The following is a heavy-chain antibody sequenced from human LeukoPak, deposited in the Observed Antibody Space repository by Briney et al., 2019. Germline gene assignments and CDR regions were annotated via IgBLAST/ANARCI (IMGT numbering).Heavy chain of an antibody. V-gene: IGHV1-2*02. CDR2: INPDSGGT. CDR3: AREFRSNYNDAFDL. J-gene: IGHJ3*01. Sequence: ASVRVSCKASGYTFTGYYMHWVRQAPGQGLEWMGRINPDSGGTHFAQKFQGRVTMTRDTSISTADMELSRLRFDDTAVYYCAREFRSNYNDAFDLWGQGTLVTVSS. CDR1: GYTFTGYY. D-gene: IGHD3-10*01.